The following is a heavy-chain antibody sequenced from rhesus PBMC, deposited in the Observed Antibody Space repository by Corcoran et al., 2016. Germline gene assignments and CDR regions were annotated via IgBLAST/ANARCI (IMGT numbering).Heavy chain of an antibody. J-gene: IGHJ4*01. CDR2: IGGSSGST. D-gene: IGHD2-21*01. CDR3: ARGGVVATAYFDY. Sequence: QVQLQESGPGLVKPSETLSLTCAVSGYSISSGYGWSWIRQPPGKGLEWIGYIGGSSGSTNYNPSLKSRVTISKVTSKNQFSLKLSSVTAADTAVYYCARGGVVATAYFDYWGQGVLVTVSS. V-gene: IGHV4-127*01. CDR1: GYSISSGYG.